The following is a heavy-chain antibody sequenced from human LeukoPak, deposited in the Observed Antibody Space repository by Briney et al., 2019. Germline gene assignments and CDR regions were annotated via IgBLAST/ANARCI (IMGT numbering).Heavy chain of an antibody. J-gene: IGHJ3*02. CDR2: ISGSGGST. V-gene: IGHV3-23*01. Sequence: GGSLRLSCAASGFTFSSYAMSWVRQAPGKGLEWVSAISGSGGSTYYADSVKGRFTISRDNSKNTLYLQMNSLRAEDTAVYYCAKDPYCSSTSCYQGGAFDIWGQGTMVTVSS. D-gene: IGHD2-2*01. CDR3: AKDPYCSSTSCYQGGAFDI. CDR1: GFTFSSYA.